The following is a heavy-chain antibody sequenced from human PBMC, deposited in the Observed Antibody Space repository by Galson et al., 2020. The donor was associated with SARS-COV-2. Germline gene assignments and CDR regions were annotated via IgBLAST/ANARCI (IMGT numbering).Heavy chain of an antibody. D-gene: IGHD2-21*01. CDR1: GYTFISFY. CDR2: INPSGDIT. CDR3: AREWGDINSSVFDY. J-gene: IGHJ4*02. Sequence: ASVKVPCKASGYTFISFYIHWVLQAPGQGLEWMGVINPSGDITSYAQKLRGRVTVTRDMSTQTVYMELSSLTSEDTAVYYCAREWGDINSSVFDYWGQGGLVFVSS. V-gene: IGHV1-46*04.